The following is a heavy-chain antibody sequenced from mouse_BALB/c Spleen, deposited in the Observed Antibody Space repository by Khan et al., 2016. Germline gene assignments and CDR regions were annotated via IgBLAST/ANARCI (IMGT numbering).Heavy chain of an antibody. J-gene: IGHJ2*01. CDR2: IDPANGNT. D-gene: IGHD1-1*01. CDR3: SRFTTVL. CDR1: GFNIKDTY. Sequence: VQLKESGAELVKPGASVKLSCTASGFNIKDTYMHWVKQRPEQGLEWIGRIDPANGNTKYDPKFQGKATITADTSSNTAYLQLSSLTSEDTAVYYCSRFTTVLWGQGTTLTVSS. V-gene: IGHV14-3*02.